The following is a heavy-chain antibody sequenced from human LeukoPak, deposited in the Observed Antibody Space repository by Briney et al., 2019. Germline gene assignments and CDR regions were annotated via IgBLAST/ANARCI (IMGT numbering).Heavy chain of an antibody. CDR1: GGSISSYY. Sequence: SETLSLTCTVSGGSISSYYWSWIRQPPGKGLEWIGYIYYSGSTNYNPSLKSRVTISVDTSKNQFSLKLSSVTAADTAVYYCARVSTTTVTNRYYYYGMDVWGQGTTVTVSS. D-gene: IGHD4-17*01. J-gene: IGHJ6*02. CDR2: IYYSGST. V-gene: IGHV4-59*01. CDR3: ARVSTTTVTNRYYYYGMDV.